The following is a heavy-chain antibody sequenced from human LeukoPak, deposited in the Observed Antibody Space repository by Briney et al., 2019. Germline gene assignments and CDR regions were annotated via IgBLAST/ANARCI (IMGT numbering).Heavy chain of an antibody. CDR1: GFTFSSYW. CDR2: IKQDGSEK. V-gene: IGHV3-7*01. Sequence: GGSLRLSCAASGFTFSSYWMSWVRQAPGKGLEWVANIKQDGSEKYYVDSVKGRFTISRDNAKNSLYLQMNSLRAEDTAVYYRARDRGYSYGYYFDYWGQGTLVTVSS. J-gene: IGHJ4*02. CDR3: ARDRGYSYGYYFDY. D-gene: IGHD5-18*01.